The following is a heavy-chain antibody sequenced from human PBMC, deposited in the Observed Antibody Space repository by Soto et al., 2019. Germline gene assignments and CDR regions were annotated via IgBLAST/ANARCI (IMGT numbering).Heavy chain of an antibody. CDR2: IYYSGST. Sequence: QVQLQESGPGLVKPSQTLSLTCTVSGGSISSGGYYWSWIRQHPGKGLEWIGYIYYSGSTYYNPSLKCRVTISVDTSKNQFSLKLSSVTAADTAVYYCARDRGGPYGPPRYYFDYWGQGTLVTVSS. V-gene: IGHV4-31*03. D-gene: IGHD3-10*01. CDR1: GGSISSGGYY. CDR3: ARDRGGPYGPPRYYFDY. J-gene: IGHJ4*02.